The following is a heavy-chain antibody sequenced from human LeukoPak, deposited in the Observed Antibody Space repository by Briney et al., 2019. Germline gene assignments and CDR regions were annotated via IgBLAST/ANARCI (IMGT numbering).Heavy chain of an antibody. D-gene: IGHD6-13*01. Sequence: SETLSLTCAVSGGSISSGGYSWSWIRQPPGKGLEWIGYIYHSGSTYYNPSLKSRVTISVDRSKNQFSLKLSSVTAADTAAYYCARASSTNWFDPWGQGTLVTVSS. CDR3: ARASSTNWFDP. V-gene: IGHV4-30-2*01. CDR1: GGSISSGGYS. CDR2: IYHSGST. J-gene: IGHJ5*02.